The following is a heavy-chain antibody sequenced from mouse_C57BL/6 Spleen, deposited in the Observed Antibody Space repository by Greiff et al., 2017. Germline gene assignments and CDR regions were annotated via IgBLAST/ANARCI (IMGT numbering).Heavy chain of an antibody. CDR2: IRNKANGYTT. D-gene: IGHD1-1*01. CDR1: GFTFTDYY. Sequence: EVKLMESGGGLVQPGGSLSLSCAASGFTFTDYYMSWVRQPPGKALEWLGFIRNKANGYTTEYSASVKGRFTISRDNSQSILYLQMNALRAEDSATYYCARYKGTTVASYAMDYWGQGTSVTVSS. CDR3: ARYKGTTVASYAMDY. V-gene: IGHV7-3*01. J-gene: IGHJ4*01.